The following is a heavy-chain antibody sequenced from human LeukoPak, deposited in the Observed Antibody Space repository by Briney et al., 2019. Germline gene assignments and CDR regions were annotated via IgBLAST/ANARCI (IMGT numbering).Heavy chain of an antibody. CDR3: AKPSFGGSYYFFDY. V-gene: IGHV3-30*18. Sequence: PGGSLRLSCAASGFTFSSYGMHWVRQAPGKGLEWVAVISYDGSNKYYADSVKGRFTISRDNSKNTLYLQMNSLRAEDTAVYYCAKPSFGGSYYFFDYWRQGTLVTVSS. D-gene: IGHD2-15*01. CDR1: GFTFSSYG. CDR2: ISYDGSNK. J-gene: IGHJ4*02.